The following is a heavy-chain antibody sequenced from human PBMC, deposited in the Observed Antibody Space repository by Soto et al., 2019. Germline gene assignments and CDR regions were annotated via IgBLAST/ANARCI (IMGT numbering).Heavy chain of an antibody. Sequence: GASVKVSCKASGGTFSSYTISWVRQAPGQGLEWMGRIIPILGIANYAQKFQGRVTITADKSTSTAYMELSSLRSEDTAVYYCARDGIAAAGNRYYYYGMDVWGQGTTVTVSS. CDR2: IIPILGIA. CDR3: ARDGIAAAGNRYYYYGMDV. V-gene: IGHV1-69*04. J-gene: IGHJ6*02. D-gene: IGHD6-13*01. CDR1: GGTFSSYT.